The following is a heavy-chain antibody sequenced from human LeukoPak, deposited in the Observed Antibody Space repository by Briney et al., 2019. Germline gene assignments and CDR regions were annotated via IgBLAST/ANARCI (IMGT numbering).Heavy chain of an antibody. D-gene: IGHD6-19*01. CDR1: GFTFSSYA. CDR2: ISGSGGST. CDR3: AKKRVAVAGTHYFDY. Sequence: GGSLRLSCAASGFTFSSYAMSWVRQAPGKGLEWVSGISGSGGSTYYADSVKGRFTISRDNSKNTLYLQMNSLRVEDTAVYYCAKKRVAVAGTHYFDYWGQGTLVTVSS. V-gene: IGHV3-23*01. J-gene: IGHJ4*02.